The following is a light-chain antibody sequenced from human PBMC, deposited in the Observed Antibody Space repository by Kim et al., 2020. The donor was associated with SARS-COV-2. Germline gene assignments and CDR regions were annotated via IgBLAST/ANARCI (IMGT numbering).Light chain of an antibody. J-gene: IGKJ5*01. CDR1: QSISSY. CDR3: QQSYTTPIT. V-gene: IGKV1-39*01. Sequence: IQMTQSPSSLSASVGDRVTIACRASQSISSYLIWYQQKPGKAPKVLIYASSSLQSGVPSRFSGSGSGTDFTLTISSLQPEDFATYYCQQSYTTPITVGQGTRLEIK. CDR2: ASS.